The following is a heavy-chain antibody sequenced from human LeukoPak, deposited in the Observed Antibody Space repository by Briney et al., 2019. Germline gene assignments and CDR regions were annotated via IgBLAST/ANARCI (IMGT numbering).Heavy chain of an antibody. CDR3: ARDLGFPSDYTHVAFDI. Sequence: ASVKVSCKASGGTFSSYAISWVRQAPGQGLEWMGWISAYNGNTNYAQKLQGRVTMTTDTSTSTAYMELRSLRSDDTAVYYCARDLGFPSDYTHVAFDIWGQGTMVTVSS. V-gene: IGHV1-18*01. J-gene: IGHJ3*02. CDR1: GGTFSSYA. D-gene: IGHD4-11*01. CDR2: ISAYNGNT.